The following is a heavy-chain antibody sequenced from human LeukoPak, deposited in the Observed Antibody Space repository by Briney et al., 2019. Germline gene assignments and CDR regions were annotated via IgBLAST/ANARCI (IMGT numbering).Heavy chain of an antibody. CDR3: AHRQTYDSSGYYQYYFDY. J-gene: IGHJ4*02. D-gene: IGHD3-22*01. CDR2: IYWDDDK. V-gene: IGHV2-5*02. CDR1: GFSLSTSGVG. Sequence: SGPTLVKPTQTLTLTCTFSGFSLSTSGVGVGWIRQPPGKAPEWLALIYWDDDKRYSPSLKSRLTITKDTSKNQVVLTMTNMDPVDTATYYCAHRQTYDSSGYYQYYFDYWGQGTLVTVSS.